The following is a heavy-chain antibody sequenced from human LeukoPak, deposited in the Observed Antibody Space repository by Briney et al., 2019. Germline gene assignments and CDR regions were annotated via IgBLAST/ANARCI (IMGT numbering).Heavy chain of an antibody. CDR1: GGSISSGGYY. CDR3: ARDRYTVVSWYFDL. D-gene: IGHD4-23*01. Sequence: SETLSLTCTVSGGSISSGGYYWSWIRQHPGKGLEWVGYIYYSGSTYYNPSLKSRVTISVDTSKNQFSLKLSSVTAADTAVYYCARDRYTVVSWYFDLWGRGTLVTVSS. J-gene: IGHJ2*01. V-gene: IGHV4-31*03. CDR2: IYYSGST.